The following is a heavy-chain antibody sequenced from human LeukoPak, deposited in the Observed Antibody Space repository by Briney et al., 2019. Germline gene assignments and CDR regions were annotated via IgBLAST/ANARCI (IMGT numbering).Heavy chain of an antibody. CDR3: ARALPLYSGSSNFDY. V-gene: IGHV1-18*04. Sequence: GASVKVSCKASGYSFIGFYMHWVRQAPGQGLEWMGWISAYNGNTNYAQKLQGRVTMTTDTSTSTAYMELRSLRSDDTAVYYCARALPLYSGSSNFDYWGQGTLVTVSS. J-gene: IGHJ4*02. CDR2: ISAYNGNT. CDR1: GYSFIGFY. D-gene: IGHD1-26*01.